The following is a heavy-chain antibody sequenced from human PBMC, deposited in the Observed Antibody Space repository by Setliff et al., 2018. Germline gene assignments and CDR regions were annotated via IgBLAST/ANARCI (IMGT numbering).Heavy chain of an antibody. Sequence: SETLSLTCTVSGGSISSGDYYRSWIRQPPGKSLEWIGYIYYSGSTYYNPSLKSRVTISVDTSKNQFSLKLSSVTAADTAVYYCARIRVRLYYYGSGSYWPDYWGQGTLVTVSS. CDR2: IYYSGST. CDR3: ARIRVRLYYYGSGSYWPDY. V-gene: IGHV4-30-4*08. J-gene: IGHJ4*02. D-gene: IGHD3-10*01. CDR1: GGSISSGDYY.